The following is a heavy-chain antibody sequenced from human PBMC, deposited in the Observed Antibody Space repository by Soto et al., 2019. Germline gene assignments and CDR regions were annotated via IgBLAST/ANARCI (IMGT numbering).Heavy chain of an antibody. Sequence: ASVKVSCKASGYTFTSYGISWVRQAPGQGLEWMGWISAYNGNTNYAQKLQGRVTMTRDTSTSTAYMELRSLTSDDTAVYYCARDMDSSGWYRAFDIWGQGTMVTVSS. D-gene: IGHD6-19*01. CDR3: ARDMDSSGWYRAFDI. CDR2: ISAYNGNT. CDR1: GYTFTSYG. V-gene: IGHV1-18*01. J-gene: IGHJ3*02.